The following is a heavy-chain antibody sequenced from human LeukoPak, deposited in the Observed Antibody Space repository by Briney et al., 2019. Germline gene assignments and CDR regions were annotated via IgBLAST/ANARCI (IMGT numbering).Heavy chain of an antibody. Sequence: PGGSLRLSCAASGFTFSSYSMNWVRQAPGKGLEWVSSISSSSSYIYYADSVKGRFTISRDNAKNSLYLQMNSLRAEDTAVYYCARKWGFSGHPGGYFDYWRQGTLVTVSS. V-gene: IGHV3-21*01. CDR1: GFTFSSYS. CDR3: ARKWGFSGHPGGYFDY. CDR2: ISSSSSYI. J-gene: IGHJ4*02. D-gene: IGHD6-19*01.